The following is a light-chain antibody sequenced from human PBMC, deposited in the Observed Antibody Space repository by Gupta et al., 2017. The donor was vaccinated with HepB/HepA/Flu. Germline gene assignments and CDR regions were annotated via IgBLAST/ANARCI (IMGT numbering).Light chain of an antibody. Sequence: IRMTQSPATLSVSPGERATLSCRASESVSSHLAWYQQKPGQAPRLLIYAASTRATGIPVRFSGTGSETEFTLTISSRQSEDFAVYYCQQDSNWPPYTFGQGTKLEIK. J-gene: IGKJ2*01. CDR2: AAS. V-gene: IGKV3-15*01. CDR3: QQDSNWPPYT. CDR1: ESVSSH.